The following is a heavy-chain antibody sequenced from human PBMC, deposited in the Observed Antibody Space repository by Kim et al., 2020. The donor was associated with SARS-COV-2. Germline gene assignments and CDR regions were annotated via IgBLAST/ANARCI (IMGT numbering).Heavy chain of an antibody. CDR2: IWYDGSNK. CDR3: AKDGYPYYCDSSGYYRYFDS. D-gene: IGHD3-22*01. V-gene: IGHV3-33*06. J-gene: IGHJ4*02. CDR1: GFTFSSYG. Sequence: GGSLRLSCAASGFTFSSYGMHWVRQAPGKGLEWVAVIWYDGSNKYYADSVKGRFTISRDNSKNTLYLQMNSLRAEDTAVYYCAKDGYPYYCDSSGYYRYFDSWGQGTLVTVSS.